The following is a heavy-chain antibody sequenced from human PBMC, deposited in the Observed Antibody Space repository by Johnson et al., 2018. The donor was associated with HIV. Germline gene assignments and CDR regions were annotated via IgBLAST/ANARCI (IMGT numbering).Heavy chain of an antibody. V-gene: IGHV3-30*18. Sequence: QVQLVESGGGVVQPGRSLRLSCAASGFTFSSYVMHWVRQAPGKGLEWVAVTSYDGSNKYYADSVKGRFTISRDNSKNTLYLQMNSLRAEDTAVYYCAKDQWRSSWTNDAFDIWGQGTMVTVSS. CDR3: AKDQWRSSWTNDAFDI. CDR1: GFTFSSYV. CDR2: TSYDGSNK. J-gene: IGHJ3*02. D-gene: IGHD6-13*01.